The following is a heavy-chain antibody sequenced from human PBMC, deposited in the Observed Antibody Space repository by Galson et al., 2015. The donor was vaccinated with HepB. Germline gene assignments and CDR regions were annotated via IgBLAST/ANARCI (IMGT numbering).Heavy chain of an antibody. D-gene: IGHD3-10*01. J-gene: IGHJ1*01. V-gene: IGHV4-59*01. CDR1: GGSISSYY. CDR2: IYYSGST. CDR3: ARGGRDSGLYFQH. Sequence: SETLSLTCTVSGGSISSYYWSWIRQPPGKGLEWIGYIYYSGSTNYNPSLKSRVTISVDTSKNQFSLKLSSVTAADTAVYYCARGGRDSGLYFQHWGQGTLVTVSS.